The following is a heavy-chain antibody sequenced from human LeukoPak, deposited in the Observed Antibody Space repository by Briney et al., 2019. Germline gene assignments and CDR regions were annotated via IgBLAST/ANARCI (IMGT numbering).Heavy chain of an antibody. CDR1: GYSISSGYY. CDR3: ARVYFNSSSWYFRPYYFDY. CDR2: IYHSGST. V-gene: IGHV4-38-2*02. Sequence: SETLSLTCTVSGYSISSGYYWGWIRQPPGKGLEWIGSIYHSGSTYYNPSLKSRVTISVDTSKNQFSLKLSSVTAADTAVYYCARVYFNSSSWYFRPYYFDYWGQGTLVTVSS. D-gene: IGHD6-13*01. J-gene: IGHJ4*02.